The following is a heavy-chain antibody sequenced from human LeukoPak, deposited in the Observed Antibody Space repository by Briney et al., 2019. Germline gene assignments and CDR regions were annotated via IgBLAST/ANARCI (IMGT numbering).Heavy chain of an antibody. V-gene: IGHV4-4*02. J-gene: IGHJ4*02. CDR3: AREILGGFNPGAY. D-gene: IGHD1-14*01. CDR2: IHRSGSP. Sequence: PSETLSLTCTVSLDSTTSNFWSWVRQPPGKGLEWIGEIHRSGSPNYNPSLQSRVTISIDRSRNQIVLELSAVTAADTAVYYCAREILGGFNPGAYWGQGTLVTVSS. CDR1: LDSTTSNF.